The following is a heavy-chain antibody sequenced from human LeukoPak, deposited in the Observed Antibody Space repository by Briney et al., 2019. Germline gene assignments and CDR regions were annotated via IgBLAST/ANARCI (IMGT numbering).Heavy chain of an antibody. V-gene: IGHV1-2*02. CDR1: GYTFTGHY. CDR3: ARGARQSSGYYYERD. CDR2: INPNSGGT. D-gene: IGHD3-22*01. J-gene: IGHJ4*02. Sequence: ASVKVSCKASGYTFTGHYMHWVRQAPGQGLEWMGWINPNSGGTNYAQKFQGRVTMTRDTSISTAYMELSRLRSDDTAVYYCARGARQSSGYYYERDWGQGTLVTVSS.